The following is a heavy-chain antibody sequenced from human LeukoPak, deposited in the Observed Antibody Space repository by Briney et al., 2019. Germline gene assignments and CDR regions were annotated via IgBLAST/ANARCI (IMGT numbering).Heavy chain of an antibody. V-gene: IGHV4-39*01. J-gene: IGHJ4*02. Sequence: SETLSLTCTVSGGSISSSSYYWGWIRQPPGKGLEWIGSIDYRGSTYYNPSLKSRITISVKTSKKQFSLKLSSVTAADTAVYYCASRFYDSSGYYQAPFDYWGQGTLVTVSS. CDR3: ASRFYDSSGYYQAPFDY. CDR2: IDYRGST. CDR1: GGSISSSSYY. D-gene: IGHD3-22*01.